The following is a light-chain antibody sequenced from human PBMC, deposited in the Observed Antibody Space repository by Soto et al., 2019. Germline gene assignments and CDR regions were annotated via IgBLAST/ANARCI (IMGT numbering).Light chain of an antibody. CDR2: GAS. CDR1: QSIRSL. Sequence: EVVMTQSPATLSVSPGERATLSCRAAQSIRSLLAWYQHKPGQAPRLLIYGASNRATGIPDRFSGSGSGTDFTLTISRLEPEDFAVYYCQQYGSSGTFGQGTKVDIK. J-gene: IGKJ1*01. CDR3: QQYGSSGT. V-gene: IGKV3-20*01.